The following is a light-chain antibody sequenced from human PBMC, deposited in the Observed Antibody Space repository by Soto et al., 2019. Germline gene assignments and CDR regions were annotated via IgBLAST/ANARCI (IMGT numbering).Light chain of an antibody. CDR3: QQYGISPFT. Sequence: EIVLTQSPGTLSLSPGARATLSCRASQSVSSSYLAWYQQKPGQAPRLLIYGASSRASGIPDRFSGSGSGTDFTLTISRLEPEDFTVYYCQQYGISPFTFGPGTKGDV. CDR2: GAS. V-gene: IGKV3-20*01. CDR1: QSVSSSY. J-gene: IGKJ3*01.